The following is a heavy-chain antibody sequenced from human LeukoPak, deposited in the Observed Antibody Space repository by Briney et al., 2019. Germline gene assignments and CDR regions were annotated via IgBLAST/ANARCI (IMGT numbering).Heavy chain of an antibody. Sequence: SETLSLTCNVSGGSISSYSWSWLRQPPGKRLEWIGYIHYSGSTKYNPSLKSRVSISLDTPKNQFSLRLSPVTAADAAVYYCAGTVAGTNLIDGWGQGTQITVSS. D-gene: IGHD6-19*01. CDR3: AGTVAGTNLIDG. CDR2: IHYSGST. J-gene: IGHJ4*01. CDR1: GGSISSYS. V-gene: IGHV4-59*08.